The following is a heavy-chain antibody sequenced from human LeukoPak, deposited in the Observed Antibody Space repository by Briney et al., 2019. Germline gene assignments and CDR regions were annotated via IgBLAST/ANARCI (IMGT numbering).Heavy chain of an antibody. CDR1: GFTVSSNY. Sequence: GGSLRLSCAASGFTVSSNYMSWVRQAPGKGLEWVSVIYSDGSTYYADSVKGRFTISRDNSRNTLSLQMKSLRAEDTAVYYCAKDALLYIGYDYIDYWGQGTLVTVSS. V-gene: IGHV3-66*01. CDR3: AKDALLYIGYDYIDY. D-gene: IGHD5-12*01. CDR2: IYSDGST. J-gene: IGHJ4*02.